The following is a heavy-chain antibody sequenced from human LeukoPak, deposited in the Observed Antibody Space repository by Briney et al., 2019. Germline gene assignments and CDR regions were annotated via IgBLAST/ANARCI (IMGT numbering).Heavy chain of an antibody. V-gene: IGHV4-34*01. CDR3: AGGHYYGSGSYYRLDY. Sequence: SETLSLTCAVYGGSFSGYYWSWIRQPPGKGLEWIGEINHSGSTNYNPSLKSRVTISVDTSKNQFSLKLSSVTAADTAVYYCAGGHYYGSGSYYRLDYWGQGTLVTVSS. CDR1: GGSFSGYY. D-gene: IGHD3-10*01. J-gene: IGHJ4*02. CDR2: INHSGST.